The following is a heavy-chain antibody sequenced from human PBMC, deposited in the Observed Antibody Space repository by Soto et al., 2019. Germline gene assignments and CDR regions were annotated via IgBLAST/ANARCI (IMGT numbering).Heavy chain of an antibody. J-gene: IGHJ4*02. V-gene: IGHV1-18*01. CDR3: AGHGNGHDY. CDR2: RRSYNNST. D-gene: IGHD2-8*01. Sequence: QVQLVQTGAAVKKPGASVQVSCKASGYTFTSYGVNWVRQAPGQGLEWMGWRRSYNNSTNYAQKLQGRVTMSTDTSTNTAYMELRSLRSDDTTLYYCAGHGNGHDYWGQGTLVT. CDR1: GYTFTSYG.